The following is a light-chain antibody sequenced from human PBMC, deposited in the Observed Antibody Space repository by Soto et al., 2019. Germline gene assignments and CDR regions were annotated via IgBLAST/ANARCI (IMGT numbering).Light chain of an antibody. J-gene: IGKJ1*01. CDR1: QTISTY. CDR3: QQYNDYPWT. V-gene: IGKV1-39*01. CDR2: DAS. Sequence: DIQMTQSPSSLSASVGDRVTITCRASQTISTYLNWYQQKPGKAPRLLIYDASSLLSGVPSRFSGSGSGTEFTLTISSLQPDDFATYYCQQYNDYPWTFGQGTKVDIK.